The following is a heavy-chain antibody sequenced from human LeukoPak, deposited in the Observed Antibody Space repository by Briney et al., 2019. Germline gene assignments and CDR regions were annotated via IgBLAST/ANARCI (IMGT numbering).Heavy chain of an antibody. CDR3: ARDMSNEFVADDYDY. V-gene: IGHV3-30*04. CDR2: ISYDGSNK. CDR1: GFTFSSYA. Sequence: GRSLRLSCAASGFTFSSYAMHWVRQAPGKGLEWVAVISYDGSNKYYADSVKGRFTISRDNSKNTLYLQMNSLRAEDTAVYYCARDMSNEFVADDYDYWGQGTLVTVSS. D-gene: IGHD5-12*01. J-gene: IGHJ4*02.